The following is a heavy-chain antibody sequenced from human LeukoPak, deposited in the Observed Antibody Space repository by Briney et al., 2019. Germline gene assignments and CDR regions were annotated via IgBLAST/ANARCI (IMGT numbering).Heavy chain of an antibody. V-gene: IGHV1-24*01. Sequence: ASVKVSCKVSGYTLTELSMHWVRQAPGKGLQWMGGFDPEDGETIYAQKFQGRVTMTEDTSTDTAYMELSSLRSEDTAVYYCATVLSIAVAGPDAFDIWGQGTMVTVSS. J-gene: IGHJ3*02. CDR1: GYTLTELS. CDR3: ATVLSIAVAGPDAFDI. D-gene: IGHD6-19*01. CDR2: FDPEDGET.